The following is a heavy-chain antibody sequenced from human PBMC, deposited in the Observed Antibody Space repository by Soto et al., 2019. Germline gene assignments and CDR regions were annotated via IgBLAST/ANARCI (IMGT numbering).Heavy chain of an antibody. V-gene: IGHV4-34*01. CDR2: INHSGST. CDR3: ARVVGGYYYGMDV. Sequence: SETLSLTCAVYGGSFSGYYWSWIRQPPGKGLEWIGEINHSGSTNYNPSLKSRVTISVDKSKNQFSLKLSSVTAADTAVYYCARVVGGYYYGMDVWGQGTTVTVS. CDR1: GGSFSGYY. J-gene: IGHJ6*02. D-gene: IGHD2-2*01.